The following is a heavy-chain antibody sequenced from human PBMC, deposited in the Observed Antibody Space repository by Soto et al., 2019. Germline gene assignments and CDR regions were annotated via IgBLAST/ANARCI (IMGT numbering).Heavy chain of an antibody. V-gene: IGHV3-30*18. D-gene: IGHD3-10*01. CDR3: AKSRGPTKERGLDY. J-gene: IGHJ4*02. Sequence: QVQLVESGGGVVQPGRSLRLSCAASGFTFSSYGMHWVRQAPGKGLEWVAVVASDGSVTYYGDSVKGRCTISRDNSKNMLYLQTTSLISEDTAGYYCAKSRGPTKERGLDYWGQGTLVTVSS. CDR1: GFTFSSYG. CDR2: VASDGSVT.